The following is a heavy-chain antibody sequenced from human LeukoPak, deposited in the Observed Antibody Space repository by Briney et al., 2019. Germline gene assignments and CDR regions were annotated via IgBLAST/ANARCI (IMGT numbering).Heavy chain of an antibody. CDR2: IYYSGST. V-gene: IGHV4-59*01. Sequence: PSETLSLTCTVSGGSISNYYWGWIRQPPGKGLEWIGYIYYSGSTNYNPSLKSRVTISVDTSKNQFSLKLSSVTAADTAVYYCARDRNHVGNYYYYYMDVWGKGTTVTVSS. CDR3: ARDRNHVGNYYYYYMDV. CDR1: GGSISNYY. D-gene: IGHD1-14*01. J-gene: IGHJ6*03.